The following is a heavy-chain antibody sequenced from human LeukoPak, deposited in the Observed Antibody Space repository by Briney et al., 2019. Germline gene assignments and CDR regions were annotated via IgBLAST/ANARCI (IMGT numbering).Heavy chain of an antibody. CDR1: GYTFTSYG. D-gene: IGHD3-9*01. CDR2: ISAYNGNT. Sequence: GASVKVSCKASGYTFTSYGISWVRQAPGQGLEWMGWISAYNGNTNYAQKLQGRVTMTTDTSTSTAYMELRSLRSDDTAVYYCARDDRLTGYYDYYYYGMDVWGQGTTVTVSS. V-gene: IGHV1-18*01. J-gene: IGHJ6*02. CDR3: ARDDRLTGYYDYYYYGMDV.